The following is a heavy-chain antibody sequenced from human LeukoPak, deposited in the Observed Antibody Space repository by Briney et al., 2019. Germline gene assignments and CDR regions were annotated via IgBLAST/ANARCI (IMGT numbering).Heavy chain of an antibody. Sequence: ASVNVSCKASGGTFSSYAISWVRQAPGQGLEWMGGIIPIFGTANYAQKFQGRVTITTDESTSTAYMELSSLRSEDTAVYYCASEYNSSVRWGWGYFDYWGQGTLVTVSS. V-gene: IGHV1-69*05. CDR1: GGTFSSYA. J-gene: IGHJ4*02. CDR2: IIPIFGTA. CDR3: ASEYNSSVRWGWGYFDY. D-gene: IGHD6-6*01.